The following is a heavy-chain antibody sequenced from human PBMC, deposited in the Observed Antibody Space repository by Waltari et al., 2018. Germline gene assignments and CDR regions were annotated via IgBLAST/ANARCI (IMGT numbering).Heavy chain of an antibody. CDR1: GFTFSSYE. Sequence: EVQLVESGGGLVQPGGSLRLSCAASGFTFSSYEMNWVRQAPGKGLEWVSYISSSGSTIDYADSVKGRFTISRDNAKNSLYLQMNSLRAEDTAVYYCARDPVLGYYDSSGYYPTGGMDVWGQGTTVTVSS. V-gene: IGHV3-48*03. J-gene: IGHJ6*02. CDR2: ISSSGSTI. D-gene: IGHD3-22*01. CDR3: ARDPVLGYYDSSGYYPTGGMDV.